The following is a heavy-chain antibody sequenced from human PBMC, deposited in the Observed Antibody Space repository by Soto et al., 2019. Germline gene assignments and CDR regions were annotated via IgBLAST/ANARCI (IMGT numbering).Heavy chain of an antibody. CDR1: GFTFTNYA. CDR2: IGENPDIR. J-gene: IGHJ5*02. D-gene: IGHD3-10*01. V-gene: IGHV3-23*01. CDR3: ARGGRRYGVGRYSDH. Sequence: EVQLLESGGGLVQPGESLRLSCAASGFTFTNYAMDWVRQAPGKGLEWVSTIGENPDIRHYADSLKGRFTVSRDNSRNTIYLQINSLRAEDTDVYYCARGGRRYGVGRYSDHWGQGAQVTVSS.